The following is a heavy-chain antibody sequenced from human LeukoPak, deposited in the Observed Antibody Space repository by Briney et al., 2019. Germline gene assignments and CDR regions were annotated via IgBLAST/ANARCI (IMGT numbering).Heavy chain of an antibody. CDR1: GFTFRNYW. J-gene: IGHJ4*02. Sequence: PGGSLRLSCVASGFTFRNYWMSWLRQTPGKGLEWVANINEDETERYYVASVEGRFTVSRDNGKNSLYLQMNGLRAEDSAVFYCARARPATYNVIADFWGQGTLVTVSS. D-gene: IGHD1-14*01. V-gene: IGHV3-7*01. CDR2: INEDETER. CDR3: ARARPATYNVIADF.